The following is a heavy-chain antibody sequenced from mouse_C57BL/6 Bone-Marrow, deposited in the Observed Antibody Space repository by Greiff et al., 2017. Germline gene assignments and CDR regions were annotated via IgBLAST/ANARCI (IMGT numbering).Heavy chain of an antibody. CDR2: INPSSGYT. CDR3: ANYYGSSYRYWYFDV. D-gene: IGHD1-1*01. CDR1: GYTFTSYW. Sequence: QVQLKQSGAELAKPGASVKLSCKASGYTFTSYWMHWVKQRPGQGLEWIGYINPSSGYTKYNQKFKDKATLTADKSSSTAYMQLSSLTYEDSAVYYCANYYGSSYRYWYFDVWGTGTTVTV. J-gene: IGHJ1*03. V-gene: IGHV1-7*01.